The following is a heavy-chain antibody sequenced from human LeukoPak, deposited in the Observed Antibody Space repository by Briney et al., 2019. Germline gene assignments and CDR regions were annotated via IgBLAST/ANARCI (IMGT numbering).Heavy chain of an antibody. Sequence: SETLSLTCTVSGGSISSYYWSWIRQPAGKGLEWIGRIYTSGSTNYNPSLKSRVTMSVDTSKNQFSLKLSSVTAADTAVYYCASFRSSSSFFDYWGQGTLVTVSS. D-gene: IGHD6-6*01. CDR3: ASFRSSSSFFDY. J-gene: IGHJ4*02. CDR1: GGSISSYY. CDR2: IYTSGST. V-gene: IGHV4-4*07.